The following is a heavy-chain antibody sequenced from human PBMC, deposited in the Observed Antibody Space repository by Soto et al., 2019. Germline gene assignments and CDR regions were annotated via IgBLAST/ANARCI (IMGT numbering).Heavy chain of an antibody. CDR3: ARRAVYYDSSGYDPYFDY. D-gene: IGHD3-22*01. V-gene: IGHV5-51*01. Sequence: PWESMKISCKGSGYSFTSYWIGWVRQMPGKGLEWMGIIYPGDSDTRYSPSFQGQVTISADKSISTAYLQWSSLKASDTAMYYCARRAVYYDSSGYDPYFDYCGQGTLVTVS. J-gene: IGHJ4*02. CDR1: GYSFTSYW. CDR2: IYPGDSDT.